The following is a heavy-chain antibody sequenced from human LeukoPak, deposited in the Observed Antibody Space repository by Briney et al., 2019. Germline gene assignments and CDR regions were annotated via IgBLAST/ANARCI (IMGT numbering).Heavy chain of an antibody. CDR1: GFTYISYS. CDR3: ARERDRLAAAGSEFDY. D-gene: IGHD6-13*01. J-gene: IGHJ4*02. V-gene: IGHV3-21*01. Sequence: GGSLRLSCAASGFTYISYSMNWVRQAPGKGLEWVSSISSSSSYIYYADSVKGRFTISRDNAKNSLYLQMNSLRAEDTAVYYCARERDRLAAAGSEFDYWGQGTLVTVSS. CDR2: ISSSSSYI.